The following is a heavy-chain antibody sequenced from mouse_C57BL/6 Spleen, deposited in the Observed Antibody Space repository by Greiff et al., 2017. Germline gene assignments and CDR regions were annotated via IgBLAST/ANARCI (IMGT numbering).Heavy chain of an antibody. CDR1: GYTFTDYN. J-gene: IGHJ4*01. CDR2: INPNNGGT. D-gene: IGHD1-1*01. CDR3: ARDYYGSSYDYAMDY. Sequence: VQLKASGPELVKPGASVKMSCKASGYTFTDYNMHWVKQSHGKSLEWIGYINPNNGGTSYNQKFKGKATLTVNKSSSTAYMELRSLTSEDSAVYYCARDYYGSSYDYAMDYWGQGTSVTVSS. V-gene: IGHV1-22*01.